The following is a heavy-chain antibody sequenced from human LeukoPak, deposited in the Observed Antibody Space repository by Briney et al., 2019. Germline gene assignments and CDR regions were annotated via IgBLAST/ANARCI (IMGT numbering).Heavy chain of an antibody. J-gene: IGHJ4*02. D-gene: IGHD2-15*01. CDR1: GFTSSNYW. CDR3: ARIEDRAAAFDS. V-gene: IGHV3-74*01. Sequence: PGGSLRLSCAASGFTSSNYWMHWVRQVPGEALVWVSRTNTDGRTTTYADSVKGRFTISRDNAKNMPYLQMNSLRVDDTAVYFCARIEDRAAAFDSWGQGTLVTVSS. CDR2: TNTDGRTT.